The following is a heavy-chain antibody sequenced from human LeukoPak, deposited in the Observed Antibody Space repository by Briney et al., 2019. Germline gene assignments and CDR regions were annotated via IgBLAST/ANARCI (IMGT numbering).Heavy chain of an antibody. CDR3: ARGQGSSGRFDY. CDR2: INHSGST. CDR1: GGSFSGYY. J-gene: IGHJ4*02. D-gene: IGHD3-22*01. V-gene: IGHV4-34*01. Sequence: PSETLSLTCAVYGGSFSGYYWSWIRQPPGKGLEGIGEINHSGSTNYNPSLKSRVTISVDTSKNQFSLKLSSVTAADTAVYYCARGQGSSGRFDYWGQGTLVTVSS.